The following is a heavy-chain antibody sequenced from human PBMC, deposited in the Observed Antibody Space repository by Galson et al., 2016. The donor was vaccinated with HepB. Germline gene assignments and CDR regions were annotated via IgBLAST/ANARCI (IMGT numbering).Heavy chain of an antibody. J-gene: IGHJ6*03. CDR1: RLSFNNAW. D-gene: IGHD2-2*01. CDR2: FQRKTDGDTT. Sequence: SLRLSCAGARLSFNNAWMSWVRQAPGKGLECVGRFQRKTDGDTTDYATPVRGRFTISRDDSTDTLYLQMQSLKTEDTAGYFCTTASTIHYTNYYYMDVWGKGTTVTVSS. V-gene: IGHV3-15*01. CDR3: TTASTIHYTNYYYMDV.